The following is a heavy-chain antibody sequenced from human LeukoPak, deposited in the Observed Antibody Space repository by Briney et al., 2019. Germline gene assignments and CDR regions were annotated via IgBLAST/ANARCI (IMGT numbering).Heavy chain of an antibody. Sequence: SETLSLTCTVSGGSISSSSYYWGWIRQPPGKGLEWIGSIYYSGSTYYNPSLKGRVTISVDTSKNQFSLKLSSVTAADTAVYYCARDRGRPFDYWGQGTLVTVSS. CDR3: ARDRGRPFDY. CDR2: IYYSGST. D-gene: IGHD1-26*01. V-gene: IGHV4-39*07. CDR1: GGSISSSSYY. J-gene: IGHJ4*02.